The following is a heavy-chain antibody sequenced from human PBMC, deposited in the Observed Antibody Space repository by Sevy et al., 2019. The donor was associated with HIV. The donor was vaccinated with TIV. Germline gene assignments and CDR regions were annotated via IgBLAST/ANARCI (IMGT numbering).Heavy chain of an antibody. J-gene: IGHJ4*02. D-gene: IGHD3-22*01. CDR3: ATSRSGYFDSSGYYIY. Sequence: GESLKISCEGSGYSFTSHWIGWVRHMPGKGLEWMGIIYPDDSETRYSLSFQGQVTFSADKSISTAYLQWSSLKASDTAMYYCATSRSGYFDSSGYYIYWGQGTMVTVSS. V-gene: IGHV5-51*01. CDR2: IYPDDSET. CDR1: GYSFTSHW.